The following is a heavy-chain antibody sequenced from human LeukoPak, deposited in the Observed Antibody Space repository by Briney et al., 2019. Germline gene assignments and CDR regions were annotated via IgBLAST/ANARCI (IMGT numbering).Heavy chain of an antibody. V-gene: IGHV4-39*01. Sequence: SETLSLTCTVSGGSISSSSYYWGWIRQPPGKGLEWIGRIYYSGSTYYNPSLKSRVTISVDTSKNQFSLKLSSVTAADTAVYYCARKVSGDYVRWFDPWGQGTLVTVSS. CDR1: GGSISSSSYY. D-gene: IGHD4-17*01. CDR3: ARKVSGDYVRWFDP. J-gene: IGHJ5*02. CDR2: IYYSGST.